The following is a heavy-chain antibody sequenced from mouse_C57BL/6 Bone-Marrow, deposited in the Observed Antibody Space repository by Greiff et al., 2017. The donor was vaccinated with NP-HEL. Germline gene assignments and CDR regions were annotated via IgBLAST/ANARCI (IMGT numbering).Heavy chain of an antibody. CDR2: IWSGGST. CDR3: ARKGDGYYDFDY. Sequence: QVQLKESGPGLVQPSQSLSITCTVSGFSLTSYGVHWVRQSPGKGLAWLGVIWSGGSTDYNAAFISRLSISKDNSKSQVFFKMNSLQADDTAIYYCARKGDGYYDFDYWGQGTTLTVSS. D-gene: IGHD2-3*01. V-gene: IGHV2-2*01. CDR1: GFSLTSYG. J-gene: IGHJ2*01.